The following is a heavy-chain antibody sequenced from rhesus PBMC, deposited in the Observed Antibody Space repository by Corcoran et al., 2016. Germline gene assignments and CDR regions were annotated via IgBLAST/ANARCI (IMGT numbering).Heavy chain of an antibody. CDR2: VSWNSGTI. CDR3: TREDY. V-gene: IGHV3-134*01. Sequence: DVQLVESGGGLVKPGGSLRLSCAASGFTFDDYAMSWVRQAPGKGLEWVSRVSWNSGTISSADSVKGQFTISRDNAKNSLFLQMDRLRAEDTAVYYCTREDYWGQGVLVTISS. J-gene: IGHJ4*01. CDR1: GFTFDDYA.